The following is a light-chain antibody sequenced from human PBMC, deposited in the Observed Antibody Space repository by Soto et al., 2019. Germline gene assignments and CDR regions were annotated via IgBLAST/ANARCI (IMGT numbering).Light chain of an antibody. CDR3: QQRSNWPLN. CDR2: DAS. CDR1: QTVSSY. J-gene: IGKJ4*01. V-gene: IGKV3-11*01. Sequence: EIVLTQSPATLSLSPVEIATLYCMASQTVSSYLAWFQQKPGQAPRLLIYDASNRATGIPARFSGSGSGTDFTLTISSLEPEDFAVYYCQQRSNWPLNFGGGTKVDIK.